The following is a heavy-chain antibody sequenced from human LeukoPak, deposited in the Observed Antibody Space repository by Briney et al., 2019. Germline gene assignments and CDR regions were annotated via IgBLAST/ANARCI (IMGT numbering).Heavy chain of an antibody. CDR1: GYTFTDYY. CDR2: INPNSGGT. J-gene: IGHJ3*02. Sequence: ASVKVSCKASGYTFTDYYMHWVRQAHGQGLEWMGWINPNSGGTNYAQKFQGRVTMTRDTSISTAYMELSRLRSHDSAVYYCARGENFHNWNVFGGKDDAFDIWGQGTMVTVSS. V-gene: IGHV1-2*02. D-gene: IGHD1-1*01. CDR3: ARGENFHNWNVFGGKDDAFDI.